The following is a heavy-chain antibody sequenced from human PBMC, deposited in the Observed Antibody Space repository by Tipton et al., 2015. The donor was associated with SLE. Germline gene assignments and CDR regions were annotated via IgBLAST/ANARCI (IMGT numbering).Heavy chain of an antibody. Sequence: SLRLSCAASGFNFDNYGMSWVRQAPGKGLEWVSTISSSGNSMYYADSVKGRFTVSRDNAKNSLYLQMNSLRAEDTAVYYCARDHAADYDIGSGPDAFDIWGQGTMVTVSS. CDR1: GFNFDNYG. J-gene: IGHJ3*02. CDR2: ISSSGNSM. CDR3: ARDHAADYDIGSGPDAFDI. D-gene: IGHD3-3*01. V-gene: IGHV3-48*01.